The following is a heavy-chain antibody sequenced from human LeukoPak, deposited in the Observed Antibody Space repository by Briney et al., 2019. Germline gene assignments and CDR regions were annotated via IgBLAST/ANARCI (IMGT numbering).Heavy chain of an antibody. V-gene: IGHV1-69*13. J-gene: IGHJ4*02. CDR1: GGTFSSYA. CDR3: AREILLPKYYFDY. CDR2: IIPIFGTA. D-gene: IGHD3-10*01. Sequence: ASVEVSCKASGGTFSSYAISWVRQAPGQGLEWMGGIIPIFGTANYAQKFQGRVTITADESTSTAYMELSSLRSEDTAVYHCAREILLPKYYFDYWGQGTLVTVSS.